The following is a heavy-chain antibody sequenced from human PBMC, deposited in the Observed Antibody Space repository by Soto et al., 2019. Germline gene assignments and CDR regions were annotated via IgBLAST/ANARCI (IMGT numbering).Heavy chain of an antibody. Sequence: EVQLVESGGGLVQPGGSLRLSCEASGFNFSSYDMHWVRQATGKGLEWVSVIGTAGDTFYTGSVKGRFTISRENGKNSLYLQMNGLRAGDTAVYYCARAGQGASCSGGSCYLGASDIWGQGTMVTVSS. CDR2: IGTAGDT. D-gene: IGHD2-15*01. J-gene: IGHJ3*02. CDR3: ARAGQGASCSGGSCYLGASDI. CDR1: GFNFSSYD. V-gene: IGHV3-13*01.